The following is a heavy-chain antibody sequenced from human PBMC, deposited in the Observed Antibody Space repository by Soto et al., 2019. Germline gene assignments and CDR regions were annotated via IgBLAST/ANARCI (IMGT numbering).Heavy chain of an antibody. D-gene: IGHD3-10*01. Sequence: QVQLVQSGPEVKKPGASVKVSCKTSGYVFISYSISWVRQAPGHGLEWVGWISAYTGKADYAQKFQGRVTMTTETSTSTAFLELWSLRSDDTAVYYCARDQRYYGSGSYYSDNWGQGTLVTVSS. CDR2: ISAYTGKA. J-gene: IGHJ4*02. V-gene: IGHV1-18*04. CDR1: GYVFISYS. CDR3: ARDQRYYGSGSYYSDN.